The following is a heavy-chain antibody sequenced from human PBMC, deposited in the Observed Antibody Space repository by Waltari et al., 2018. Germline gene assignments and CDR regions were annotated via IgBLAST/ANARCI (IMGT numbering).Heavy chain of an antibody. J-gene: IGHJ4*02. CDR2: ISDDGSIK. D-gene: IGHD3-10*01. V-gene: IGHV3-30*01. Sequence: QVQLVESGGGVVNPGGSMRLSGAASGFPFVTYSVHWVRQAPGKGLGWVAVISDDGSIKYNADSVEGRFTISRDNARNTMSLQMNSLTTEDTAVYYCARGGLEWFGELFDYWGQGTLVTVSS. CDR3: ARGGLEWFGELFDY. CDR1: GFPFVTYS.